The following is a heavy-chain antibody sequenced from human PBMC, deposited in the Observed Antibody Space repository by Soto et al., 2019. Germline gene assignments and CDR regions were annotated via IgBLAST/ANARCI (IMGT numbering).Heavy chain of an antibody. D-gene: IGHD3-10*01. CDR2: IYYSGST. V-gene: IGHV4-31*03. CDR3: ARDYGSGSYYNDNYYYYGMDV. CDR1: GGSISSGGYY. J-gene: IGHJ6*02. Sequence: QVQLQESGPGVVKPSQTLSLTCTVSGGSISSGGYYWSWIRQHPGKGLEWIGYIYYSGSTYYNPSLKSRVTISVDTSKNQFSLKLSSVTAADTAVYYCARDYGSGSYYNDNYYYYGMDVWGQGTTVTVSS.